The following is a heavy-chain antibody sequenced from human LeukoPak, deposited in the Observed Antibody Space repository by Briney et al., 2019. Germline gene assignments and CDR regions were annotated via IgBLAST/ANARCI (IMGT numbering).Heavy chain of an antibody. J-gene: IGHJ6*02. Sequence: SETLSLNCTVSGGSISSYYWSWIRQPPGKGLEWIGYIYYSGSTNYSPSLKSRVTISVDTSKNQFSLKLSSVTAADTAVYYCARATYDYVWGSYRRELYYYYYYGMDVWGQGTTVTVSS. V-gene: IGHV4-59*01. CDR1: GGSISSYY. D-gene: IGHD3-16*02. CDR2: IYYSGST. CDR3: ARATYDYVWGSYRRELYYYYYYGMDV.